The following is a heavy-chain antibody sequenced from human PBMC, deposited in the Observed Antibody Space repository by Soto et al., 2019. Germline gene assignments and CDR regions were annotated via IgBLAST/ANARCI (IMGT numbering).Heavy chain of an antibody. CDR3: ARLGYCSGGSCYVHYYYGMDV. V-gene: IGHV3-7*03. J-gene: IGHJ6*02. CDR2: IKQDGSEK. CDR1: GFTFSSYW. Sequence: GGSMRLSCAAPGFTFSSYWMSWVRQAPGKGLEWVANIKQDGSEKYYVDSVKGRFTISRDDAKNSLYLQMNSLRAEDTAVYYCARLGYCSGGSCYVHYYYGMDVWGQGTTVTVSS. D-gene: IGHD2-15*01.